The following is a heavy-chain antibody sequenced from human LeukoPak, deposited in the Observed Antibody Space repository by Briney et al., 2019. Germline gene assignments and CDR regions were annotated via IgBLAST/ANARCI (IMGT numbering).Heavy chain of an antibody. CDR2: IVPIFGTA. D-gene: IGHD3-22*01. J-gene: IGHJ4*02. Sequence: WASVKVSCKASVGTCSSYAISWVRQAPGQGLEWMGGIVPIFGTANYAQKFQGRVTITADESTSTAYMELSSLRSEDTAVYYCARGSTTMIVVVTLDYWGQGTLVTVSS. CDR1: VGTCSSYA. V-gene: IGHV1-69*01. CDR3: ARGSTTMIVVVTLDY.